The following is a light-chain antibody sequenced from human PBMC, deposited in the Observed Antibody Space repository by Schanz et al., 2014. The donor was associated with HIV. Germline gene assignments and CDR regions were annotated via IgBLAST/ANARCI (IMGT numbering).Light chain of an antibody. CDR1: TSDIGGYNY. J-gene: IGLJ3*02. CDR2: EGS. Sequence: QSALTQPPSASGSPGQSVTISCTGTTSDIGGYNYVSWYRQHPGKAPKLMIYEGSKRPSGVSNRFSGSKSGNTASLTISGLQAEDEADYYCSSYTSSSTLVFGGGTKLTVL. V-gene: IGLV2-14*01. CDR3: SSYTSSSTLV.